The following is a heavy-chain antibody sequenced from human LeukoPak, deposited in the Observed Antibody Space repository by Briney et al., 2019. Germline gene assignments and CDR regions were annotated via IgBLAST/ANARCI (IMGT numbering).Heavy chain of an antibody. CDR3: AKDSGYSADPYYYYGMDV. CDR1: GFTFSSYG. CDR2: ISYDGNNK. D-gene: IGHD5-18*01. V-gene: IGHV3-30*18. Sequence: GGSLRLSCAASGFTFSSYGMHWLRQAPGKGLEWVAVISYDGNNKYYADTVKGRFTISRDNSKNTLYLQMNSLRAENKAVYYCAKDSGYSADPYYYYGMDVWGQGTTVTVSS. J-gene: IGHJ6*02.